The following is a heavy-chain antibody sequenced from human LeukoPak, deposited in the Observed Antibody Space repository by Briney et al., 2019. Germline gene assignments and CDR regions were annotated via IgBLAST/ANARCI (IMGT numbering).Heavy chain of an antibody. Sequence: ASVKVSCKASGYTFTSYGISWVRQAPGQGLEWMGWISAYNGNTNYAQKLQGRVTMTTDTSTSTAYMELRSLRSDDTAVYYCARDANIVVVPAAKYYYYYGMDVWGQGTTVTVSS. CDR3: ARDANIVVVPAAKYYYYYGMDV. CDR2: ISAYNGNT. CDR1: GYTFTSYG. D-gene: IGHD2-2*01. J-gene: IGHJ6*02. V-gene: IGHV1-18*01.